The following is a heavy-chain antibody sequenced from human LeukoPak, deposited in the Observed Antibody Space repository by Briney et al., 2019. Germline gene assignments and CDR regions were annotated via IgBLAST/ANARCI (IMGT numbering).Heavy chain of an antibody. J-gene: IGHJ4*02. V-gene: IGHV3-49*04. Sequence: GGSLRLSCAASGFTFSSYSMNWVRQAPGKGLEWVGFIRSKAYGGTTEYAASVKGRFTISRDDSKSIAYLQMNSLKTEDTAVYYCTRETAMVIDYWGQGTLVTVSS. CDR3: TRETAMVIDY. CDR2: IRSKAYGGTT. CDR1: GFTFSSYS. D-gene: IGHD5-18*01.